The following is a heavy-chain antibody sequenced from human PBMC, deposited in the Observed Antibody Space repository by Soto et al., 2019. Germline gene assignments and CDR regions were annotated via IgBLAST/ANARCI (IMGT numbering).Heavy chain of an antibody. J-gene: IGHJ6*02. V-gene: IGHV4-4*02. CDR1: GGSISSSNW. CDR3: ARGDYDSRGYYYGMDV. D-gene: IGHD3-22*01. CDR2: IYHSGST. Sequence: PSETLSLTCAVSGGSISSSNWWSWVRQPPGKGLEWIGEIYHSGSTNYNPSLKSRVTISVDKSKNQFSLKLSSVTAADTAVYYCARGDYDSRGYYYGMDVWGQGTTVTVSS.